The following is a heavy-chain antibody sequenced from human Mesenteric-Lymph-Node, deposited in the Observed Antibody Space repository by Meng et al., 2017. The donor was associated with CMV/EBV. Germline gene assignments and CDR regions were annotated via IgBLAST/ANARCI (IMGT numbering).Heavy chain of an antibody. V-gene: IGHV3-66*01. CDR2: IYSGGST. D-gene: IGHD1-26*01. CDR3: ARDRGGIYYGGFDS. CDR1: GFTFSTHD. Sequence: GESLKISCAASGFTFSTHDMHWVRQAPGKGLEWVSVIYSGGSTYYADSVKGRFTISRDNAKNTLYLQMNSLRAEDTAVYYCARDRGGIYYGGFDSWGQGTLVTVSS. J-gene: IGHJ4*02.